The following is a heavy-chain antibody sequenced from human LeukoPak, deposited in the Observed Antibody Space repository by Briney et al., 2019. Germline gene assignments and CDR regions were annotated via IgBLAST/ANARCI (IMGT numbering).Heavy chain of an antibody. CDR3: ARRCSSGSHGPYFDY. Sequence: SETLSLTCAVYGGSFSGYYWSWIRQPPGKGLEWIGEINHGGSTNYNPSLKSRVTISVDTSKNQFSLKLSSVTAADTAVYYCARRCSSGSHGPYFDYWGQGTLVTVSS. J-gene: IGHJ4*02. CDR2: INHGGST. V-gene: IGHV4-34*01. CDR1: GGSFSGYY. D-gene: IGHD1-26*01.